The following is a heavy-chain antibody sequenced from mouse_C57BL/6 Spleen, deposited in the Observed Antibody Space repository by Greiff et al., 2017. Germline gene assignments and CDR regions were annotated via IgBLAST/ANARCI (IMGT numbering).Heavy chain of an antibody. Sequence: VQLQQPGAELVRPGTSVKLSCKASGYTFTSYWMHWVKQRPGQGLEWIGVIDPSDSYTNYNQKFKGKATLTADKSSSTAYMELRSLTSEDSAVYFCASDFRGAFDYWGQGTTLTVSS. CDR3: ASDFRGAFDY. CDR2: IDPSDSYT. CDR1: GYTFTSYW. V-gene: IGHV1-59*01. J-gene: IGHJ2*01.